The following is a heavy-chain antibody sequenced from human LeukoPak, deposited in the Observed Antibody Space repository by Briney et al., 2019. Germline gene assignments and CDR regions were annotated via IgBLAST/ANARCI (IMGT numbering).Heavy chain of an antibody. J-gene: IGHJ6*02. D-gene: IGHD6-13*01. Sequence: TSETLSLTCTVSGGSISSYYWSWIRQPAGKGLEWIGRIYTSGSTNYNPSLKSRVTMSVDTSKNQFSLKLSSVTAADTAVYYCARDTLFVSGYSSSWYGVDVWGQGTTVTVSS. CDR1: GGSISSYY. CDR2: IYTSGST. V-gene: IGHV4-4*07. CDR3: ARDTLFVSGYSSSWYGVDV.